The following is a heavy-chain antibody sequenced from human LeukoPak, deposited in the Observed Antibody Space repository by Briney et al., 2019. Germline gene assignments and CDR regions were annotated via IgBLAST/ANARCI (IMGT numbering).Heavy chain of an antibody. D-gene: IGHD3-10*01. V-gene: IGHV3-48*03. Sequence: PGGSLILSCAASGFTFSSYEMNWVRQAPGKGLEWVSYISSSGSTIYYADSVKGRFTISRDNAKNSLYLRMNSLRAEDTAVYYCARDHLRITMVRGYMDVWGKGTTVTVSS. CDR2: ISSSGSTI. CDR1: GFTFSSYE. CDR3: ARDHLRITMVRGYMDV. J-gene: IGHJ6*03.